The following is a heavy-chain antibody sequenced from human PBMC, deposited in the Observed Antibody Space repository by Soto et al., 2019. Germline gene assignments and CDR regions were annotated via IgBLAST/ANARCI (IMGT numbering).Heavy chain of an antibody. D-gene: IGHD3-3*01. CDR3: ARDSGGYYSY. J-gene: IGHJ4*02. CDR2: VYHSGST. Sequence: PSETLSLTCTVSGGSVSSSYWGWIRQPPGKGLEWIGYVYHSGSTNYNPSLKSRVTISVDTSKNQSSLKLSSVTAADTAVYYCARDSGGYYSYWGQGTLVTVSS. CDR1: GGSVSSSY. V-gene: IGHV4-59*02.